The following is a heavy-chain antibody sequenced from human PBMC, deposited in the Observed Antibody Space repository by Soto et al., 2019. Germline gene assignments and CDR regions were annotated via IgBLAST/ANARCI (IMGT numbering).Heavy chain of an antibody. V-gene: IGHV4-59*01. J-gene: IGHJ4*02. D-gene: IGHD6-13*01. CDR2: VYYTGST. Sequence: SETLSLTCTVSGGSISNYYWSWIRQPPGKGLEWIGYVYYTGSTNYNPSLKSRVTISVDTSKNQFSLNLSSVTAADTAVYYCARVAGHSSSQPLDYWGLGTLVTVS. CDR3: ARVAGHSSSQPLDY. CDR1: GGSISNYY.